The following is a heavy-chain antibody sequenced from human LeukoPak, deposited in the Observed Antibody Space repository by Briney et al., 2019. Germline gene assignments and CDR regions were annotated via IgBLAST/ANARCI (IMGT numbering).Heavy chain of an antibody. CDR3: ARGHFHRKWVDP. Sequence: SETLSLTCAVYGGSFSGYYWTWIRQPPGKGLEWIGEINHSVSTNYNPSLKSRVTISVDTSKKQFSLKLSSVTAADTAVYYCARGHFHRKWVDPWGQGTLVTVSS. CDR1: GGSFSGYY. CDR2: INHSVST. V-gene: IGHV4-34*01. J-gene: IGHJ5*02.